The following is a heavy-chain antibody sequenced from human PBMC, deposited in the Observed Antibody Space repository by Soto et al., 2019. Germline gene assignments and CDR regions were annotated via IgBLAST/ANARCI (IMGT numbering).Heavy chain of an antibody. CDR3: ARDVYSYGYEDYGMDV. CDR1: GFTFSNYR. J-gene: IGHJ6*02. D-gene: IGHD5-18*01. CDR2: VKSDGSSP. V-gene: IGHV3-74*03. Sequence: PGGSLRLSCAGSGFTFSNYRMHWVRQAPGKGLVWVPRVKSDGSSPTYADSVKGRFTISRDNAKNTLYLQMNSLGAEDTAVYYCARDVYSYGYEDYGMDVWGQGTTVTVSS.